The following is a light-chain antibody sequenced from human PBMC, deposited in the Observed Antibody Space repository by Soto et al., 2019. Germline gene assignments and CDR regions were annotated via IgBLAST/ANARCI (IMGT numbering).Light chain of an antibody. J-gene: IGLJ2*01. CDR1: SSNSVNNE. V-gene: IGLV1-47*01. CDR3: AAWDVSLGGHVV. CDR2: RNN. Sequence: QSVLTQPPSASGTPGQRFSFSCSGSSSNSVNNEVYWDQQLPVTAPIFLIYRNNQRPSGVPDRFSGSKSGTSASLAISGLRSEDEADYYCAAWDVSLGGHVVFGGGTALTVL.